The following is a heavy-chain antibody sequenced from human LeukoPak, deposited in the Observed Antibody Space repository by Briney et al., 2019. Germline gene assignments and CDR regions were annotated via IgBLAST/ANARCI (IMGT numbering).Heavy chain of an antibody. J-gene: IGHJ4*02. CDR2: ISGSGGST. V-gene: IGHV3-23*01. D-gene: IGHD2-2*01. CDR3: AKDAPVNIVVVPAANS. Sequence: GGSLRLSCAASGFTFSSYAMSWVRQAPGQGLEWVSAISGSGGSTYYADSVKGRFTISRDNSKNTLYLQMNSLRAEDTAVYYCAKDAPVNIVVVPAANSWGQGTLVTVSS. CDR1: GFTFSSYA.